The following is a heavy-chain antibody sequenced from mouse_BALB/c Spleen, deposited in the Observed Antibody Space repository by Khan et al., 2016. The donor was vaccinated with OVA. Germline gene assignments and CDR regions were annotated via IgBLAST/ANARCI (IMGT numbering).Heavy chain of an antibody. Sequence: EVQLQESGPGLVKPSQSLSLTCTVTGYSITSDYAWNWIRQFPGNKLEWMGYISSTGSTSYNPSLKSRISITRDTSKNQFFLHLNSLTTEDTATYYGARSLYYNDSEAMDYWGQGTSVTVSS. V-gene: IGHV3-2*02. CDR1: GYSITSDYA. J-gene: IGHJ4*01. CDR2: ISSTGST. D-gene: IGHD2-13*01. CDR3: ARSLYYNDSEAMDY.